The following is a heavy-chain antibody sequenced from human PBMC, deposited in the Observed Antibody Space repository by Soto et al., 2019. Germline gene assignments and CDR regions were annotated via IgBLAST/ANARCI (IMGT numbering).Heavy chain of an antibody. D-gene: IGHD5-18*01. J-gene: IGHJ4*02. CDR2: INPNSGGT. Sequence: ASVKVSCKXSGYTFTGYYMHWVRQAPGQGLEWMGWINPNSGGTNYAQKFQGRVTMTRDTSISTAYMELSRLRSDDAAVYYCARVRYSYGPGDYWGQGTLVTVSS. V-gene: IGHV1-2*02. CDR3: ARVRYSYGPGDY. CDR1: GYTFTGYY.